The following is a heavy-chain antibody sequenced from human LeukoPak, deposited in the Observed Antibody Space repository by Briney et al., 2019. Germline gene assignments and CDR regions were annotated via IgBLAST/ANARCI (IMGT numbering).Heavy chain of an antibody. Sequence: GESLKISCKGSGYSFTCYWIGWVRQMPGKGLEWMGIIYPGDSDTRYSPSFQGQVTISADKSISTANLQWSSLKAADTAMYYCARLSNKYLYWYFDPWGRGTLVTVPS. J-gene: IGHJ2*01. CDR2: IYPGDSDT. CDR1: GYSFTCYW. V-gene: IGHV5-51*01. CDR3: ARLSNKYLYWYFDP. D-gene: IGHD2-2*01.